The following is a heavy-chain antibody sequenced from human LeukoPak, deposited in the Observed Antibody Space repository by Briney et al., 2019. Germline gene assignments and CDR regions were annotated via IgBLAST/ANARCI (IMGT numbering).Heavy chain of an antibody. V-gene: IGHV3-23*01. J-gene: IGHJ4*02. CDR2: ISGSARKI. CDR1: GITFSNYA. CDR3: AGRVTGYSSGYVY. D-gene: IGHD5-18*01. Sequence: GGSLRLSCVASGITFSNYAVSSVRQAPEKGLDWVSVISGSARKIRYADSVKGRFTISRDNSENIVYMQMNNLRAEDTAVYYCAGRVTGYSSGYVYWGQGTLVTVSS.